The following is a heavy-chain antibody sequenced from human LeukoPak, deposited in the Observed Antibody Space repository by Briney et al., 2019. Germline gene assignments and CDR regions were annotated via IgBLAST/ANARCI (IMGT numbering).Heavy chain of an antibody. CDR2: INWNGGST. Sequence: GGSLRLSCAASGFTFDDYGMSWVRQAPGKGLEWVSGINWNGGSTGYADSVKGRFTISRDNAKNSLYLQMNSLRAEDTALYHCARGGGDYSSFDYWGQGTLVTVSS. V-gene: IGHV3-20*01. CDR3: ARGGGDYSSFDY. CDR1: GFTFDDYG. J-gene: IGHJ4*02. D-gene: IGHD6-13*01.